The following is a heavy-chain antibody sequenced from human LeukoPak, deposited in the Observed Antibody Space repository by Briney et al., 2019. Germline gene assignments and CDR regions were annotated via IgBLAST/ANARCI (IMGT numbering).Heavy chain of an antibody. J-gene: IGHJ4*02. D-gene: IGHD1-1*01. CDR1: GGSISSYY. V-gene: IGHV4-59*08. Sequence: SETLSLTCPVSGGSISSYYWSWIRQPPGKGLEWIGYIYYSGSTNYNPSLKSRVTISVDTSKNQFSLKLSSVTAADTAVYYCARQSRGTFDYWGQGTLVTVSS. CDR3: ARQSRGTFDY. CDR2: IYYSGST.